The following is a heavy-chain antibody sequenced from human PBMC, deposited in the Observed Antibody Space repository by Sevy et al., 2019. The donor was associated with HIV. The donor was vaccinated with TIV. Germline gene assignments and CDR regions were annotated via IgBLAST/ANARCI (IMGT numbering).Heavy chain of an antibody. V-gene: IGHV3-23*01. D-gene: IGHD3-22*01. CDR2: ISGSGGSGDKT. CDR1: GFTFSSYA. J-gene: IGHJ4*02. CDR3: ARKYDSSGYFDY. Sequence: GGSLRLSCAASGFTFSSYAMNWVLQAPGKGLEWVSGISGSGGSGDKTNYADSVKGRFTISRDDSKNSLYLQLNSLRAEDTAIYYCARKYDSSGYFDYWGQGTLVTVSS.